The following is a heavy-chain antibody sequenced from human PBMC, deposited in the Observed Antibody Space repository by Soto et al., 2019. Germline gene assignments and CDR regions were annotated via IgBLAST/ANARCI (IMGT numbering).Heavy chain of an antibody. CDR3: ARGYSHFCSGYHPWFDP. V-gene: IGHV4-34*01. CDR1: GCSFSGYY. J-gene: IGHJ5*02. Sequence: SETLSLTCAVSGCSFSGYYLTWIRQPPGTGLEWIGEINHSGSTNYNPSLKSRVTISVDTSKNSFSLKLSCLTAADTAVYYCARGYSHFCSGYHPWFDPWGQGTLVTVSS. D-gene: IGHD3-3*02. CDR2: INHSGST.